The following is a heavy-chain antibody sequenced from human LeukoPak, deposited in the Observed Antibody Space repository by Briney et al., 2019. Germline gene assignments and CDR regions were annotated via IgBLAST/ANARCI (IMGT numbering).Heavy chain of an antibody. CDR3: AADIGGSESFDY. CDR1: GFNFGDYA. J-gene: IGHJ4*02. CDR2: ISKDSGTS. V-gene: IGHV3-9*01. Sequence: PGGALRLSFSASGFNFGDYAMPSVRQVPGKGLEWVSGISKDSGTSIYADAVKGRFPTPRDNAKTSLYLPMGSLRTEDTALYHCAADIGGSESFDYWGQGTLVTVSA.